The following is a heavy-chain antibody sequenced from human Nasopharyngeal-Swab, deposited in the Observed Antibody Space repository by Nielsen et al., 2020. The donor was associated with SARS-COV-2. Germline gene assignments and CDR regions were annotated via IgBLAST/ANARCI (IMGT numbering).Heavy chain of an antibody. Sequence: GESLKISCASSGFTFSSYAMSWVRQAPGKGLEWVSAVKGSGTNTYYADSVKGRFTISRDNSKNTLYRQMSSLRAEDTAVYHCAKDLSITVCDYYGLDVWGQGTTVTVSS. D-gene: IGHD3-3*02. J-gene: IGHJ6*02. CDR2: VKGSGTNT. CDR1: GFTFSSYA. CDR3: AKDLSITVCDYYGLDV. V-gene: IGHV3-23*01.